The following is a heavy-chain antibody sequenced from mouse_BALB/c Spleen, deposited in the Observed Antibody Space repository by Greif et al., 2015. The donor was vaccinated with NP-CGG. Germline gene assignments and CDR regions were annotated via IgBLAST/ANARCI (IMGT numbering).Heavy chain of an antibody. D-gene: IGHD1-1*01. CDR2: IYPGDGDT. Sequence: VKLVESGAELARPGASVKLSCKASGYTFTSYWMQWVKQRPGQGLEWIGAIYPGDGDTRYTQKFKGKATLTADKSSSTAYMQLSSLASEDSAVYYCARYGSSYFDYWGQGTTLTVSS. CDR3: ARYGSSYFDY. V-gene: IGHV1-87*01. CDR1: GYTFTSYW. J-gene: IGHJ2*01.